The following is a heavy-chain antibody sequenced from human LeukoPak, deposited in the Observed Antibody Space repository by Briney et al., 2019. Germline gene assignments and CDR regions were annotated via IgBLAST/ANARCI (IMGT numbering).Heavy chain of an antibody. J-gene: IGHJ4*02. D-gene: IGHD6-6*01. Sequence: GGSLRLSCVGSGFEFTTHWMSWVRQAPAKGLEWVANINQDGSEEYYVDSVKGRFTTSRDNAKNSLFLQMSNLRDEDTAVYFCARSIGNPDVELWGQGTLVTVSS. CDR3: ARSIGNPDVEL. V-gene: IGHV3-7*01. CDR1: GFEFTTHW. CDR2: INQDGSEE.